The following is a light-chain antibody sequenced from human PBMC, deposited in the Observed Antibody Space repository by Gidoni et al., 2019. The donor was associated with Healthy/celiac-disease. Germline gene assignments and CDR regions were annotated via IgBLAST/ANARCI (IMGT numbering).Light chain of an antibody. V-gene: IGKV1-39*01. CDR1: QSISSY. CDR3: QQSYSTF. CDR2: AAS. J-gene: IGKJ3*01. Sequence: DILMTQSPSSLSASVGDRVTITCRASQSISSYLNWYQQKPGKAPKLLIYAASSLQSGVPSRFSGSGSGTDFTLTISSLQPEDFATYYCQQSYSTFFGPGTKVDIK.